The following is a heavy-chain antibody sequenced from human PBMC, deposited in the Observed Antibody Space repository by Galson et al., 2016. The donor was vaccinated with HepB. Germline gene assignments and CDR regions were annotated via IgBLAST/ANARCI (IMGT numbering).Heavy chain of an antibody. Sequence: SVKVSCKASGYTFTTNGISWVRQAPGQGLEWVAWISAHNGDTNSAQKFQGRVTLTTDTSTRTAYMELRSLTSDDTAVYYCARDRDRSRDYWGQGTLVTVSA. CDR1: GYTFTTNG. CDR2: ISAHNGDT. CDR3: ARDRDRSRDY. V-gene: IGHV1-18*04. D-gene: IGHD5-24*01. J-gene: IGHJ4*02.